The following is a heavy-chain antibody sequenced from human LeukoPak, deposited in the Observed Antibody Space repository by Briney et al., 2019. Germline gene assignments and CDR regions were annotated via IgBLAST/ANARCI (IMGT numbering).Heavy chain of an antibody. J-gene: IGHJ4*02. CDR2: ISSSSTI. CDR1: GFTFSSYS. Sequence: GGSLRLSCAASGFTFSSYSMNWVRQAPGKGLEWVSYISSSSTIYYADSVKGRFTISRDNSKNTLYLQMNSLRAEDTAVYYCAKEAWGSYRFPSGYFDYWGQGTLVTVSS. V-gene: IGHV3-48*01. CDR3: AKEAWGSYRFPSGYFDY. D-gene: IGHD3-16*02.